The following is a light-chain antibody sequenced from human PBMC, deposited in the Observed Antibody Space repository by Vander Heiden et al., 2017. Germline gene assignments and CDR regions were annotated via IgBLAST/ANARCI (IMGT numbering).Light chain of an antibody. CDR1: QSGSSSY. V-gene: IGKV3-20*01. CDR2: CAT. CDR3: QQYCSTPRT. J-gene: IGKJ1*01. Sequence: EMVLTHSPGTRALSAGERSTLSCRASQSGSSSYVVWYQQKPGQTPRLLMYCATSRATGIPDRFSGSGSGTDFTLTISRLEPEDLAVYYCQQYCSTPRTFGQGTKVEIK.